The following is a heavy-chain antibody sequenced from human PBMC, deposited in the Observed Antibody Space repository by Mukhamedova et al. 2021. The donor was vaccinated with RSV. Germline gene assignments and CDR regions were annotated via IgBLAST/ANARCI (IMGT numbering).Heavy chain of an antibody. CDR2: ISGSGGST. D-gene: IGHD3-10*01. Sequence: VSAISGSGGSTYYADSVKGRFTISRDNSKNTLYLQMNSLRAEDTAVYYCAKDSDGSGSSRPIDYWGQGTLVTVS. V-gene: IGHV3-23*01. CDR3: AKDSDGSGSSRPIDY. J-gene: IGHJ4*02.